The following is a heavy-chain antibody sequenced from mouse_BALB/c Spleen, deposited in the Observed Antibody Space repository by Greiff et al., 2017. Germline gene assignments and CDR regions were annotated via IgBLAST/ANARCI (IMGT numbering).Heavy chain of an antibody. J-gene: IGHJ4*01. CDR1: GFTFSSFG. CDR3: ARWGTTATRDAMDY. Sequence: EVQLVESGGGLVQPGGSRKLSCAASGFTFSSFGMHWVRQAPEKGLEWVAYISSGSSTIYYADTVKGRFTISRDNPKNTLFLQMTSLRSEDTAMYYCARWGTTATRDAMDYWGQGTSVTVSS. D-gene: IGHD1-2*01. V-gene: IGHV5-17*02. CDR2: ISSGSSTI.